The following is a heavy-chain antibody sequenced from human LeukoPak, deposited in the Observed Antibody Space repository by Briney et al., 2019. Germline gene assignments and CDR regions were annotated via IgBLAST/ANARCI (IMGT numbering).Heavy chain of an antibody. CDR2: IYPGDSDT. V-gene: IGHV5-51*01. CDR1: GYSFTSYW. J-gene: IGHJ6*02. Sequence: GESLKISCKGSGYSFTSYWIGWVRQMPGKGLEWMGIIYPGDSDTRYSPSFQGQVTISADKSISTAYLQWSSLKASDTAMYYCARVVPAAGSYYYYGMDVWGQGTTVTVSS. D-gene: IGHD2-2*01. CDR3: ARVVPAAGSYYYYGMDV.